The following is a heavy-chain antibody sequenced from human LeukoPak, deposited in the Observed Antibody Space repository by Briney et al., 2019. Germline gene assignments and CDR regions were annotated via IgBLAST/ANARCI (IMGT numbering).Heavy chain of an antibody. CDR1: GFTFSSYW. D-gene: IGHD2-15*01. Sequence: GGSLRLSCAASGFTFSSYWMSWVRQAPGKGLEWVANIKQDGSEKYYVDSVKGRFTISRDNAKNSLYLQMNSLRAEDTAVHYCASLGYCSGGSCYGYYYGMDVWGQGTTVTVSS. CDR2: IKQDGSEK. CDR3: ASLGYCSGGSCYGYYYGMDV. J-gene: IGHJ6*02. V-gene: IGHV3-7*05.